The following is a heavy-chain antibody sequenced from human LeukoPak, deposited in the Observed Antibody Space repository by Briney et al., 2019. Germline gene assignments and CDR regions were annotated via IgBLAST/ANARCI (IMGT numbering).Heavy chain of an antibody. V-gene: IGHV3-21*01. Sequence: GGSLRLSCAASGFTFSSYSMNWVRQAPGKGLEWVSSISSSSSYIYYADSVKGRFTISSDNAKNSLYLQMNSLRAEDTAVYYCARDKGGSGCLPANDYWGQGTLVTVSS. D-gene: IGHD3-22*01. J-gene: IGHJ4*02. CDR2: ISSSSSYI. CDR3: ARDKGGSGCLPANDY. CDR1: GFTFSSYS.